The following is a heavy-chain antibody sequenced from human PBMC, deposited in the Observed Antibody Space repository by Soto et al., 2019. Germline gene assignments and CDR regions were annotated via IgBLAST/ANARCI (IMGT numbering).Heavy chain of an antibody. J-gene: IGHJ4*02. D-gene: IGHD1-26*01. CDR1: GFTFSNYA. V-gene: IGHV3-23*01. CDR3: AKAPVWGGASQFAY. CDR2: ITGSGTGGKT. Sequence: GGSLRLSCAASGFTFSNYAMSWVRQAPGKGLEWVSAITGSGTGGKTYYADSVKGRFTISRDNSKNTLSLEMNTLRAEDTAVYYCAKAPVWGGASQFAYWGQGTLVTV.